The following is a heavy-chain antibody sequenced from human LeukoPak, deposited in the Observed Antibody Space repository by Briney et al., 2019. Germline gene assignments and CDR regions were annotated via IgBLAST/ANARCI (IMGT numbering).Heavy chain of an antibody. CDR1: AGTFSNYG. V-gene: IGHV1-69*13. Sequence: SVKVSCKTSAGTFSNYGINWVRQAPGQGPEWMGGIIPIFGTVNYAQNFQGRVTITADESTNTAYMDLNSLRSEDTAVYYCARHRGAYGGLRDYYFDYWGQGTLVTVSS. CDR3: ARHRGAYGGLRDYYFDY. J-gene: IGHJ4*02. D-gene: IGHD4-23*01. CDR2: IIPIFGTV.